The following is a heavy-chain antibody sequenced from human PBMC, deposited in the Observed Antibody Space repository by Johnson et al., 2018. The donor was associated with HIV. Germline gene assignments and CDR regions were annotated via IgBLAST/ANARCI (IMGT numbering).Heavy chain of an antibody. CDR2: IRYDGSNK. CDR1: GFTFSSYG. J-gene: IGHJ3*02. V-gene: IGHV3-30*02. Sequence: QVQLVESGGGVVQPGGSLRLSCAASGFTFSSYGMHWVRQAPGKGLEWVAFIRYDGSNKYYADSVKARFTSSRDHSKNTLYLQMNSLRAEDTAVYYCAARIAVDDDDAFDIWGQGTMGNVSS. D-gene: IGHD6-19*01. CDR3: AARIAVDDDDAFDI.